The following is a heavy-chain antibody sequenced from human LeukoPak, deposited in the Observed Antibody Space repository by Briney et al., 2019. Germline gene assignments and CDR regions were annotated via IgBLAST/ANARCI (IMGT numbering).Heavy chain of an antibody. V-gene: IGHV3-74*01. D-gene: IGHD4-17*01. CDR2: INSDGSNT. CDR3: ARGYGDG. Sequence: SAGSLRLSCAASGFTFSSYYIHWVRQAPGEGLVWFSRINSDGSNTGYAVSVKGRFTISRDNAKNTLYLQMNSLRAEDTAVYYCARGYGDGWGQGTLVTVSS. J-gene: IGHJ4*02. CDR1: GFTFSSYY.